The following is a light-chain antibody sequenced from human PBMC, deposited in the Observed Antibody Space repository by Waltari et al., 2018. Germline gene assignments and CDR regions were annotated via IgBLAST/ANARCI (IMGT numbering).Light chain of an antibody. CDR2: DAS. J-gene: IGKJ4*01. CDR3: QQRSNWPLT. Sequence: EIVLTQSQATLSLSPGERATLSCRASQSFSSHLAWYQQKPGQAPRRLIYDASNRATGIPARFSGSGSGTDFTLTISSLEPEDFAVYYCQQRSNWPLTFGGGTKVEIK. CDR1: QSFSSH. V-gene: IGKV3-11*01.